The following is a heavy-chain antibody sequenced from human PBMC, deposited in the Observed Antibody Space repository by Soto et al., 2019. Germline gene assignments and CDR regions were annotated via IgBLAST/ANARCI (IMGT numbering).Heavy chain of an antibody. CDR1: GGSINNYEYY. CDR3: PRDRRNSPEVFDS. Sequence: PSQTLSLTCRVSGGSINNYEYYWTWIRQPPGEGLEWLGHNYYTGSTSYNPSLKSRVTTSLDTSTNQFSLKVNSVSAADTAVYYCPRDRRNSPEVFDSWGQATLVSVS. V-gene: IGHV4-30-4*01. CDR2: NYYTGST. D-gene: IGHD1-1*01. J-gene: IGHJ4*02.